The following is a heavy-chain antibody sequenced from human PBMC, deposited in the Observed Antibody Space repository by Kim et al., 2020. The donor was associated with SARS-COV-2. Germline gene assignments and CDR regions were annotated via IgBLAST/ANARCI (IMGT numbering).Heavy chain of an antibody. J-gene: IGHJ4*02. D-gene: IGHD3-10*01. CDR1: GFTFSSYG. Sequence: GGSLRLSCAASGFTFSSYGMHWVRQAPGKGLEWVAVIWYDGSNKYYADSVKGRFTISRDNSKNTLYLQMNSLRAEDTAVYYCAKDGSLDYGSGSPGDYWGQGTLVTVSS. V-gene: IGHV3-33*06. CDR3: AKDGSLDYGSGSPGDY. CDR2: IWYDGSNK.